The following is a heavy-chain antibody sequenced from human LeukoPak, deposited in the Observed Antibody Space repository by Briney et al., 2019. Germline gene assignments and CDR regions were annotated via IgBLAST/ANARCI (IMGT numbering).Heavy chain of an antibody. CDR2: IKQDGSEK. Sequence: GGSLRLSCAASGFTFSSYWMSWVRQAPGKGLEWVANIKQDGSEKYYVDSVKGRFTISRDNAKNSLYLQMNSLRAEDTAVYYCARDGGGGPYYFDYWGQGTLVTVSS. CDR3: ARDGGGGPYYFDY. CDR1: GFTFSSYW. D-gene: IGHD3-16*01. V-gene: IGHV3-7*01. J-gene: IGHJ4*02.